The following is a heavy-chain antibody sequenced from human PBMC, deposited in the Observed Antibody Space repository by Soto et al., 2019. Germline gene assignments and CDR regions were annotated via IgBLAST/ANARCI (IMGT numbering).Heavy chain of an antibody. Sequence: ASVKVSCKASGYTFTSYGISWVRQAPGQGLEWMGWINAYNGNTNYSQKLQGRVTITTDTSASTAYMELSSLRSEDTAVYYCARGLNGYLHYFDYWGQGTLVTVSS. V-gene: IGHV1-18*01. CDR3: ARGLNGYLHYFDY. CDR1: GYTFTSYG. CDR2: INAYNGNT. D-gene: IGHD5-18*01. J-gene: IGHJ4*02.